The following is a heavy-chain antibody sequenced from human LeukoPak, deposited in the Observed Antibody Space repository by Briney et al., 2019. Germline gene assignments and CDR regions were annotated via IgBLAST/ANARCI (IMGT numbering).Heavy chain of an antibody. CDR1: GYTFTSYA. Sequence: SVKVSCKASGYTFTSYAISWVRQAPGQGLEWMGGIIPIFGTANYAQKFQGRVTITADKSTSTAYMELSSLRSEDTAVYYCARAWYYGSGSYFWFDPWGQGTLVTVSS. J-gene: IGHJ5*02. V-gene: IGHV1-69*06. D-gene: IGHD3-10*01. CDR2: IIPIFGTA. CDR3: ARAWYYGSGSYFWFDP.